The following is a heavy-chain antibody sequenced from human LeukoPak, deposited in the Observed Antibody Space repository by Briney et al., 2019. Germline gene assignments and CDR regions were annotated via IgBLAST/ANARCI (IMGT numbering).Heavy chain of an antibody. CDR3: ARDSDDSSGYLDY. CDR2: IYYSGST. J-gene: IGHJ4*02. D-gene: IGHD3-22*01. V-gene: IGHV4-59*01. Sequence: PSETLSLTCTVSGGSISSYYWSWIRQPPGKGLEWIGYIYYSGSTNYNPSLKSRVTISVDTSKNQFSLKLSSVTAADTAVYYCARDSDDSSGYLDYWGQGTLVTVSS. CDR1: GGSISSYY.